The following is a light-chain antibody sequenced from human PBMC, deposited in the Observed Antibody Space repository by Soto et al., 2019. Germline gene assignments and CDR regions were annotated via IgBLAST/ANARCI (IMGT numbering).Light chain of an antibody. J-gene: IGLJ2*01. Sequence: QSALTQPASVSGSPGQSITLSCTGTSSDIGGYDYVSWYQRHPGKAPKLIIYDVNNRPSGVSNRFSGSKSVNTASLTISGLQAEDEADYYCTSYASGGSHVVFGVGTKLTVL. CDR1: SSDIGGYDY. CDR2: DVN. V-gene: IGLV2-14*01. CDR3: TSYASGGSHVV.